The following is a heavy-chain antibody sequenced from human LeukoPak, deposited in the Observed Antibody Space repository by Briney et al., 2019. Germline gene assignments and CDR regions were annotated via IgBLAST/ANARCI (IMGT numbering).Heavy chain of an antibody. J-gene: IGHJ4*02. CDR3: ARAPHYDILTGYAYYFDY. V-gene: IGHV4-34*01. Sequence: SETLSLTCAVYGGSFSGYYWSWIRQLPGKGLEWIGEINHSGSTNYNPSLKSRVTISVDTSKNQFSLKLSSVTAADTAVYYCARAPHYDILTGYAYYFDYWGQGTLVTVSS. CDR2: INHSGST. CDR1: GGSFSGYY. D-gene: IGHD3-9*01.